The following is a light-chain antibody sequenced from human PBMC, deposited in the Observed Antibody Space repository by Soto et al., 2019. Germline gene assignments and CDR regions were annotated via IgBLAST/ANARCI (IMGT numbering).Light chain of an antibody. Sequence: EIVLTQSPGTLSLSPGERATLSCRASQSVSSSYLAWYQQKPGQAPRLLIYGASSRATGIPDRFSGSGSGTDFTLTISRREPEDFAVYYCQQYDSSPQTFGQGTRVDIK. J-gene: IGKJ1*01. V-gene: IGKV3-20*01. CDR2: GAS. CDR3: QQYDSSPQT. CDR1: QSVSSSY.